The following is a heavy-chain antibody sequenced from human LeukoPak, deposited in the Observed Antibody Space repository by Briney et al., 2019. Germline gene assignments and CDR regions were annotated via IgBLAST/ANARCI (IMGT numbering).Heavy chain of an antibody. CDR2: ISGSGGST. CDR3: ARDPGSSTTPARDY. D-gene: IGHD2-2*01. Sequence: SGGSLRLSCAASGFTFSSYAMSWVRQAPGKGLEWVSAISGSGGSTYYADSVKGRFTISRDNSKNTLYLQMNSLRAEDTAVYYCARDPGSSTTPARDYWGQGTLVTVSS. V-gene: IGHV3-23*01. CDR1: GFTFSSYA. J-gene: IGHJ4*02.